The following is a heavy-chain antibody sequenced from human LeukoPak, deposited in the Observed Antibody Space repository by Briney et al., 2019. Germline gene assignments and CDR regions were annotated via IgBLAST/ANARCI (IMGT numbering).Heavy chain of an antibody. CDR1: GFTFSSYA. CDR3: AKVRYGENYYYYYYMDV. D-gene: IGHD4/OR15-4a*01. Sequence: GGSLRLSCAASGFTFSSYAMSWVRQAPGKGLEWVSAISGSGGSTYYADSVKGRFTISRDNSKNALYLQMNSLRAEDTAVYYCAKVRYGENYYYYYYMDVWGKGTTVTVSS. V-gene: IGHV3-23*01. J-gene: IGHJ6*03. CDR2: ISGSGGST.